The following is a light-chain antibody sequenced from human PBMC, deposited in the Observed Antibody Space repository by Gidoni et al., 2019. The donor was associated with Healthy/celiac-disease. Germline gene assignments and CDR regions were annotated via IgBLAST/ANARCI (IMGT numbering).Light chain of an antibody. J-gene: IGLJ2*01. Sequence: SYELTQPLSVPVALGQTARITCGGNNIGSKNVLVIYRDSNRPSGIPERFSGSNSGNTATLTISRAQAVDEADYYCQVWDSSTVVFGGGTKLTV. CDR1: NIGSKN. CDR2: RDS. V-gene: IGLV3-9*01. CDR3: QVWDSSTVV.